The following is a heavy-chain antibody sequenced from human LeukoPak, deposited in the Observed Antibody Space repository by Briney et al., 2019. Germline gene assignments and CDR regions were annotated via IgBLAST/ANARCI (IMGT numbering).Heavy chain of an antibody. J-gene: IGHJ3*02. Sequence: SGPTLVNPTQTLTLTCTFSGFSLSTSGMYVGWIRQPPGKALEWLALTYWNDDKRYSPSLKSRLTITKDTSKNQVVLTMTNMDPVDTAIYYCAHRNSNYRAFDIWGQGTMVTVSS. CDR2: TYWNDDK. CDR3: AHRNSNYRAFDI. CDR1: GFSLSTSGMY. D-gene: IGHD4-11*01. V-gene: IGHV2-5*01.